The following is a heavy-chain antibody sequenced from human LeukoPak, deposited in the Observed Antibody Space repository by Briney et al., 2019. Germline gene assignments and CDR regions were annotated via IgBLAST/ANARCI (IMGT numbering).Heavy chain of an antibody. Sequence: SGGSLRLSCAASGFTFSSYAMHWVRQAPGKGLEWVAVISYDGSNKYYADSVKGRFTISRDNSKNTLYLQMNSLRAEDTAVYYCARDQGLTYYYDSSGYLDYWGQGTLVTVSS. J-gene: IGHJ4*02. CDR1: GFTFSSYA. CDR3: ARDQGLTYYYDSSGYLDY. V-gene: IGHV3-30-3*01. D-gene: IGHD3-22*01. CDR2: ISYDGSNK.